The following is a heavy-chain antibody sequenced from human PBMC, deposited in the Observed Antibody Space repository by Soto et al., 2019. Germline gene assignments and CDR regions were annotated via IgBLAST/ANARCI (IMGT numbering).Heavy chain of an antibody. J-gene: IGHJ6*03. V-gene: IGHV1-3*01. D-gene: IGHD2-2*01. CDR2: INAGNGNT. CDR3: ARGHLAVVPVASWFYYMDV. Sequence: QVQLVQSGAEVEKPGASVKVSCKASGYTFTNYAVHWVRQAPGQRLEWMGWINAGNGNTRYSQKFQGRVTITRDTPARTVDMELSSLRSEDTAVYYCARGHLAVVPVASWFYYMDVWGKGTTVTVSS. CDR1: GYTFTNYA.